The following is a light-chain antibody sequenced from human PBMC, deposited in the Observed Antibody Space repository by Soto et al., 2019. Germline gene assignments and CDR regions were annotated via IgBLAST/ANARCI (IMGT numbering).Light chain of an antibody. CDR3: QQYRYWPA. Sequence: DIAVTQSASTLSVSPGERATLSCRASQRLXSCLAWNKTKPGQAPRVLIYXAATKGTGIPARFSGSGSGTEFTITISMLQSENSAVYYCQQYRYWPAFGQGTKVDIK. J-gene: IGKJ1*01. V-gene: IGKV3-15*01. CDR1: QRLXSC. CDR2: XAA.